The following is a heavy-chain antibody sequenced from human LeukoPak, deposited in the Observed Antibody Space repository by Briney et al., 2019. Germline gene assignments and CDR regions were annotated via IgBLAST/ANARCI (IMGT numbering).Heavy chain of an antibody. CDR1: GFTFSNYW. Sequence: LPGGSLRLSCAVSGFTFSNYWMHWVRQSPGEGLVWVSRINMDGSITTYADSVKGRFTISRDNAKNTLYLQMNSLRAEDTAVYYCARNVPHYGDYSAANYYYYGMDVWGQGTTVTVSS. CDR3: ARNVPHYGDYSAANYYYYGMDV. CDR2: INMDGSIT. D-gene: IGHD4-17*01. V-gene: IGHV3-74*01. J-gene: IGHJ6*02.